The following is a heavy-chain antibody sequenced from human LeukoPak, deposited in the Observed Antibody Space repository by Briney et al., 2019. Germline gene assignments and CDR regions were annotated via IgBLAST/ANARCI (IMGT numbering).Heavy chain of an antibody. Sequence: SETLSLTCTVSGGSISSYYWSWIRQPPGKGLEWIGYIYYSGSSYYNPSLRTRVTISVDTSKNHFSLKLISVTAADTAVYYCARAFRGVIPYYFDYWGQGTLVTVSS. CDR3: ARAFRGVIPYYFDY. CDR2: IYYSGSS. J-gene: IGHJ4*02. D-gene: IGHD3-10*01. CDR1: GGSISSYY. V-gene: IGHV4-59*01.